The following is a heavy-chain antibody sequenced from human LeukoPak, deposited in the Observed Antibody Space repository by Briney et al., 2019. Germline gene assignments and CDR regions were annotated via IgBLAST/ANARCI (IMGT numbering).Heavy chain of an antibody. CDR2: IRYDGSNK. D-gene: IGHD6-13*01. J-gene: IGHJ4*02. CDR3: AKEQYSSSWFFDY. V-gene: IGHV3-30*02. Sequence: GGSLRLSCAASGSTLSNYGMHWVRQAPGKGLEWVAFIRYDGSNKYYADSVKGRFTISRDNSKNTLYLQMNSLRAEDTAVYYCAKEQYSSSWFFDYWGQGTLVTVSS. CDR1: GSTLSNYG.